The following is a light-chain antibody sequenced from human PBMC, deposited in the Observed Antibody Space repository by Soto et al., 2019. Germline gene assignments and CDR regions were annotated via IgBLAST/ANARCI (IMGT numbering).Light chain of an antibody. CDR1: QSVSSSY. J-gene: IGKJ5*01. Sequence: EIVLTQSPGTLSLSPGERATLSCRASQSVSSSYLAWYQQKPGQAPWLLIYAASSRATGIPDRFSGSGSGTDFTLTISRLEPEDFALYYCQQYGSSPRTFGQGTRLEI. CDR3: QQYGSSPRT. CDR2: AAS. V-gene: IGKV3-20*01.